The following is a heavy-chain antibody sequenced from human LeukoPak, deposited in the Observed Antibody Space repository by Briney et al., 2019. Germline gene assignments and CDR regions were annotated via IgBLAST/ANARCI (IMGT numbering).Heavy chain of an antibody. CDR3: ARDSDVVPAYYFDY. CDR1: GFTFSDYY. V-gene: IGHV3-11*04. CDR2: ISSSGSTI. D-gene: IGHD2-2*01. Sequence: KSGGSLRLSCAASGFTFSDYYMSWIRQAPGKGQEWVSYISSSGSTIYYADSVKGRFTISRDNAKNSLYLQMNSLRAEDTAVYYCARDSDVVPAYYFDYWGQGTLVTVSS. J-gene: IGHJ4*02.